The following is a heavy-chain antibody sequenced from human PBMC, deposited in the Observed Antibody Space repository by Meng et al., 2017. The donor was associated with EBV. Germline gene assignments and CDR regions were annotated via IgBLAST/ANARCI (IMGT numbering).Heavy chain of an antibody. D-gene: IGHD6-13*01. Sequence: AEGKKPGASVKVSCKASGYTFTGYYMHWVRQAPGQGLEWMGRINPNSGGTNYAQKFQGRVTMTRDTSISTAYMELSRLRSDDTAVYYCAKGADLAAAGTFWFDPWGQGTLVTVSS. CDR2: INPNSGGT. CDR1: GYTFTGYY. CDR3: AKGADLAAAGTFWFDP. V-gene: IGHV1-2*06. J-gene: IGHJ5*02.